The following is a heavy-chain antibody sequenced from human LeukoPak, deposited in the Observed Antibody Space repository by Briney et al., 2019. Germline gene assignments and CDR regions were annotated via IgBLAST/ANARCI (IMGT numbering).Heavy chain of an antibody. CDR3: ARTTMALYFDY. J-gene: IGHJ4*02. Sequence: SETLSLTCAVSGDSINSGAYSWTWIRQPPGKGLEWIGYIYYSGSAYYNPSLKSRFTISVDTSKNQFSLKLSPVTAADTAVYYCARTTMALYFDYWGQGTLVTVSS. V-gene: IGHV4-30-4*07. CDR1: GDSINSGAYS. CDR2: IYYSGSA. D-gene: IGHD5-18*01.